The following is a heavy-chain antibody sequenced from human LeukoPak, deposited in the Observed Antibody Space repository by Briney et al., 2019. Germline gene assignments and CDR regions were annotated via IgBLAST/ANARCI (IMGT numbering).Heavy chain of an antibody. J-gene: IGHJ5*02. CDR1: GDSVSSNSAA. CDR3: ARSTALVGDDWVDP. V-gene: IGHV6-1*01. D-gene: IGHD2-21*01. CDR2: TVYRSKLYY. Sequence: SQTLSLTCALSGDSVSSNSAAWNWIRQSPSRGLEWLVRTVYRSKLYYDYAVSVQSRITINADTSKNQFSLHLNSATPEDTAVYYCARSTALVGDDWVDPWGQGTLVTVSS.